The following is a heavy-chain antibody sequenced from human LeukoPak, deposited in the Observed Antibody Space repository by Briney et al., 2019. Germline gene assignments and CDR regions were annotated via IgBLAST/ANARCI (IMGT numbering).Heavy chain of an antibody. D-gene: IGHD2/OR15-2a*01. J-gene: IGHJ4*02. CDR1: GGSISSYY. CDR2: ISDIGSI. CDR3: AGHHPRNTVDF. Sequence: SETLSLTCTVSGGSISSYYWIWIRQPPGKGLEWIAHISDIGSINYNPSLKSRVTISLDTSKNQFSLKLSSVTAADTAVYYCAGHHPRNTVDFWGQGTLVTVSS. V-gene: IGHV4-59*08.